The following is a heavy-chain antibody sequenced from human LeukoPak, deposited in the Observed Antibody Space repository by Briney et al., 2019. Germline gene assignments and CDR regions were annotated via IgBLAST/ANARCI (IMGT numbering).Heavy chain of an antibody. J-gene: IGHJ4*02. CDR3: SRDCSGGSCYVNFDY. CDR2: SIPILCIA. D-gene: IGHD2-15*01. V-gene: IGHV1-69*04. Sequence: ASVKVSCKASGGTLSSYAISWVRQAPGQGLGWMGRSIPILCIANDAQKFQRRVTITADKPTSPANTELRSLRSEDTAVNYCSRDCSGGSCYVNFDYWGQGTLVTVSA. CDR1: GGTLSSYA.